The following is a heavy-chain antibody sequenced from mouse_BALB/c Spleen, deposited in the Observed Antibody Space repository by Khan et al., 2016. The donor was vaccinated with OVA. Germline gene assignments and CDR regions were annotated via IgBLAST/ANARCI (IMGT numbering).Heavy chain of an antibody. Sequence: IQLVQSGPELVKPGASVKISCKTSGYTFPEYTVHWVKQSLGKSLDWIGVINPKNGGTAYNQKFKGKATLTVDKSSSTAYIEFRSLTSEDSAVYYCARDAGRYWGQGTSVTVAS. D-gene: IGHD3-3*01. J-gene: IGHJ4*01. V-gene: IGHV1-18*01. CDR2: INPKNGGT. CDR3: ARDAGRY. CDR1: GYTFPEYT.